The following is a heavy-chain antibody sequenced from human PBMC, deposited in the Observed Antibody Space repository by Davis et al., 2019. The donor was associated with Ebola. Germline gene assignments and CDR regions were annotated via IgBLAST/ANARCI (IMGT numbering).Heavy chain of an antibody. D-gene: IGHD6-19*01. CDR3: ATEHASQWLAPDS. CDR2: ISFDGTNA. CDR1: GVTFRNYV. J-gene: IGHJ4*02. V-gene: IGHV3-30*03. Sequence: GGSLRLSCAVSGVTFRNYVMSWVRQASGKGLEWVAVISFDGTNAYYTDSVEGRFTVSRDNSKNVLYLEMNSLRVEDMAIYYCATEHASQWLAPDSWGQGTLVAVSS.